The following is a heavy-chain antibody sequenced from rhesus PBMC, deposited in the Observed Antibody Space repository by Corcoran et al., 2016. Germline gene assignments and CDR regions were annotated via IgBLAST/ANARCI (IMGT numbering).Heavy chain of an antibody. D-gene: IGHD1-44*01. CDR3: ARRRIVGTIYSHFDY. CDR1: GFSLSTGGLG. CDR2: IYWDDDK. J-gene: IGHJ4*01. Sequence: QVTLKESGPALVNPTQTLTLTCTFSGFSLSTGGLGVGWIRQPSRKTLEWLAPIYWDDDKRYITALKSRLTISKYTSKNQVVLTLTNMDPMDTATYYCARRRIVGTIYSHFDYWGQGVLVTVSS. V-gene: IGHV2-1*01.